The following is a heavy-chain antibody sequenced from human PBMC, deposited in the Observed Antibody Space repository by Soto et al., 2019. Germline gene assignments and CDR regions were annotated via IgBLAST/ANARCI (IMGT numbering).Heavy chain of an antibody. J-gene: IGHJ6*03. Sequence: EVQLLESGGDLVQPGGSLRLSCAASGFTFSSYAMIWVRQAPGKGLEWVSTISSSGGSEYYADSVKGRFTMSRDNSQNTLYLQVNSLRAEDTAIYYCAKDRVVPAGIFYYRDVWGKGTTVTVSS. CDR2: ISSSGGSE. CDR1: GFTFSSYA. V-gene: IGHV3-23*01. CDR3: AKDRVVPAGIFYYRDV. D-gene: IGHD2-2*01.